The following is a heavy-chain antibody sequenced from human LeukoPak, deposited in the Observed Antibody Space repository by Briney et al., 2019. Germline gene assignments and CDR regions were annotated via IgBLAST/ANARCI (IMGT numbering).Heavy chain of an antibody. CDR2: IYYSGST. CDR3: ARFIAVAGTGLFDY. J-gene: IGHJ4*02. D-gene: IGHD6-19*01. V-gene: IGHV4-59*01. Sequence: PSETLSLTCTVSGGSISSYYWSWIRQPPGKGLEWIGYIYYSGSTNYNPSLKSRVTISVDTSKNQFSLKLSSVTAADTAMYYCARFIAVAGTGLFDYWGQGTLVTVSS. CDR1: GGSISSYY.